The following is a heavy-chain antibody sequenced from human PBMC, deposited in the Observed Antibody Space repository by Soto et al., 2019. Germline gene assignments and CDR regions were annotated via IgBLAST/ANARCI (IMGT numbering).Heavy chain of an antibody. Sequence: SETLSLTCTVSGGSISSYYWSWIRQPPGKGLEWIGYIYYSGSTNYNPSLKSRVTISVDTSKNQFSLKLSSVTAADTAVYYCARDLGYCSSTSCYLGWFDPWGQGTLVTVSS. D-gene: IGHD2-2*01. V-gene: IGHV4-59*01. CDR3: ARDLGYCSSTSCYLGWFDP. CDR2: IYYSGST. CDR1: GGSISSYY. J-gene: IGHJ5*02.